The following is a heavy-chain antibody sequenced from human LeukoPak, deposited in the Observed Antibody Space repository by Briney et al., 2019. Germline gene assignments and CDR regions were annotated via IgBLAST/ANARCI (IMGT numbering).Heavy chain of an antibody. V-gene: IGHV3-74*01. D-gene: IGHD6-19*01. CDR1: GFTFSSHY. CDR2: IKTDGSST. J-gene: IGHJ4*02. Sequence: GGSLRLSCAASGFTFSSHYMEWVRQVPGKGLVWVSGIKTDGSSTRYADSVKGRFTISRDNAKNTLYLQMNSLRAEDTAVYYCVRDRSGWAGDYWGQGTLVTVSS. CDR3: VRDRSGWAGDY.